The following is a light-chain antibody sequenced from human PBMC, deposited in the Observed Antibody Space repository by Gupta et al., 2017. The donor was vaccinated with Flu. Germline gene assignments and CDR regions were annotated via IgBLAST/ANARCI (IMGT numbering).Light chain of an antibody. V-gene: IGLV6-57*01. Sequence: NFMLIQPLSMSESPGKTVTITCTRSSGNIADHYVQWFQQRPGRSPTTLIFEDDKRLSGVPDRFSGSLDSASNSASLTISGLLAEDEADYYCQSYDRTGLVVFGGGTKLTVL. J-gene: IGLJ2*01. CDR1: SGNIADHY. CDR3: QSYDRTGLVV. CDR2: EDD.